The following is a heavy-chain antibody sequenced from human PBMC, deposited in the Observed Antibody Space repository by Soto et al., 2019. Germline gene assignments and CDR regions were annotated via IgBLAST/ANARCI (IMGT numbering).Heavy chain of an antibody. Sequence: EVQLVESGGGLVQPGGSLRLSCAASGFTFRNYDMHWVRQGTGKGLEWVSGISAAGDPDYADSVEGRFTISRENAQNSFFLKMNSLSVGDTAVYYCARTDRDFYGLDVWGQGTTVIVSS. CDR3: ARTDRDFYGLDV. CDR1: GFTFRNYD. CDR2: ISAAGDP. J-gene: IGHJ6*02. V-gene: IGHV3-13*05.